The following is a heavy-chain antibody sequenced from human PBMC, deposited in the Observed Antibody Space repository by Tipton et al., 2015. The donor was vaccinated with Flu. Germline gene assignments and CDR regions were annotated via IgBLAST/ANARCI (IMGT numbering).Heavy chain of an antibody. Sequence: LRLSCTVSGDSISSYYWSWIRQPAGKGLEWIGYIYYSGSTNYNPSLKSRVTISVDTSKNQFSLKLSSVTAADTAVYYCARDSAAHYGMDVWGQGTTVTVSS. V-gene: IGHV4-59*08. CDR3: ARDSAAHYGMDV. J-gene: IGHJ6*02. CDR1: GDSISSYY. CDR2: IYYSGST. D-gene: IGHD6-13*01.